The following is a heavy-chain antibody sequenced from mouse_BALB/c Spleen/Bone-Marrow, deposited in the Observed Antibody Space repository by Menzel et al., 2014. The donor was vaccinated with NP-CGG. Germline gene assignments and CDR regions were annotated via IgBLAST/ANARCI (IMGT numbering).Heavy chain of an antibody. Sequence: EVKLMESGGGLVKPGGSLKLSCAASGFTFSSYAVSWVRQTPEKRLEWVATISSGGSYTYYADSGKGRLTISRDNAKNTLYLQMSSLRSEDTAMYYCARSLYDYDAMDYWGQGTSVTVSS. V-gene: IGHV5-9-1*01. CDR3: ARSLYDYDAMDY. CDR2: ISSGGSYT. D-gene: IGHD1-1*01. CDR1: GFTFSSYA. J-gene: IGHJ4*01.